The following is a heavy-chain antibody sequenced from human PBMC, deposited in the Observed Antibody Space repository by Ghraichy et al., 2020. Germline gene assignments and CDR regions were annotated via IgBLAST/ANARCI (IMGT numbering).Heavy chain of an antibody. CDR1: GFDFSKYG. V-gene: IGHV3-23*01. J-gene: IGHJ3*02. CDR2: ISGGGTT. D-gene: IGHD3-16*01. CDR3: AKDPNGHYVGAFDT. Sequence: GGSLRLSCAALGFDFSKYGVTWVRQAPGKGLEWVSSISGGGTTYYAASVKGRFTISRDNSKSTMFLQLNSLRAEDSALYYCAKDPNGHYVGAFDTWGQGTTVIVSS.